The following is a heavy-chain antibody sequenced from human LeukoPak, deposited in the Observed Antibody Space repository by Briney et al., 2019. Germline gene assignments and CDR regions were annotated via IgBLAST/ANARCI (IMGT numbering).Heavy chain of an antibody. V-gene: IGHV4-59*01. J-gene: IGHJ3*02. Sequence: SETLSLTCTVSGGSISSYYWSWIRQPPGKRLEWIGYIYYSGSTNYNPSLKSRVSISLDTSKNQFSLKLSSVTAADTAVYYCARKIRGGYAFDIWGQGTMVTVSS. CDR1: GGSISSYY. CDR2: IYYSGST. D-gene: IGHD3-10*01. CDR3: ARKIRGGYAFDI.